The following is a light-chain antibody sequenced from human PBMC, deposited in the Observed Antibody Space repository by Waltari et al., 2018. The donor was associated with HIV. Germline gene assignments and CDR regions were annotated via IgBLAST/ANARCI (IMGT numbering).Light chain of an antibody. CDR1: ISDVGGYHY. Sequence: QSALTQPPSASGSPGQSVTISCTGTISDVGGYHYVSWYQQHPGKAPKLMIFEVSKRPSGVPDRFFGSKSGNTASLTVSGLQAEDVADYYCTSYAGSNNLLFGGGTKLIVL. CDR3: TSYAGSNNLL. V-gene: IGLV2-8*01. J-gene: IGLJ2*01. CDR2: EVS.